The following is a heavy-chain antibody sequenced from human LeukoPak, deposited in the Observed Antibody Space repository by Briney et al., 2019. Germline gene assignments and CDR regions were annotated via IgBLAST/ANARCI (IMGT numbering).Heavy chain of an antibody. J-gene: IGHJ4*02. D-gene: IGHD3-9*01. CDR2: ISYDGSNK. Sequence: GGSLRLSCAASGFTFSSYGMHWVRQAPGKGLEWVAVISYDGSNKYYADSVKGRFTISRDNSKNTLYLQMNSLRAEDTAVYYCAKAPNYDILTGYFDYWGQGTLVTVSS. CDR1: GFTFSSYG. CDR3: AKAPNYDILTGYFDY. V-gene: IGHV3-30*18.